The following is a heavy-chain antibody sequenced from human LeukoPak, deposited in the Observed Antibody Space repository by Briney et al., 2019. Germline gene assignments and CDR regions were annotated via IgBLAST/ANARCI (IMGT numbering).Heavy chain of an antibody. CDR3: ATGPRYYDISPPEY. V-gene: IGHV3-33*01. CDR2: IWYDGSNK. Sequence: GSLRLSCVTSGPTFRAYGMHWVRQAPGKGLEWVAVIWYDGSNKRYGDSVKGRFTISRDNSKNTLYLQMDSLRAEDSAVYYCATGPRYYDISPPEYWGQGTLVTVSS. CDR1: GPTFRAYG. D-gene: IGHD3-9*01. J-gene: IGHJ4*02.